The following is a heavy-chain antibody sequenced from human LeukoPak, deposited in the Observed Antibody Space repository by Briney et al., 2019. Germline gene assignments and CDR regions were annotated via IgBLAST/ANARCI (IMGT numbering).Heavy chain of an antibody. Sequence: PGGSLRLSCAASGFTFSSYGMHWVRQAPGKGLEWVAVISYDGSNKYYADSVKGRFTISRDNSKNTLYLQMNSLRAEDTAVYYCAKDGAFSASSFWGQGTMVAVSS. CDR3: AKDGAFSASSF. J-gene: IGHJ3*01. V-gene: IGHV3-30*18. D-gene: IGHD3-3*02. CDR2: ISYDGSNK. CDR1: GFTFSSYG.